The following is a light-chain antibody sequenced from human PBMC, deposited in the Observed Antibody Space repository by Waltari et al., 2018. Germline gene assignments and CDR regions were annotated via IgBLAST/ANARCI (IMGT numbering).Light chain of an antibody. CDR3: SSYTSSSSL. CDR2: EVS. V-gene: IGLV2-14*01. J-gene: IGLJ2*01. Sequence: QSALTQPASVSGSPGPSITIPCTGTSSEVGGYYSVSWYQQHPGKAPKLMIYEVSNRPSGVSSRFSGSKSGNTASLTISGLQAEDEADYYCSSYTSSSSLFGGGTKLTVL. CDR1: SSEVGGYYS.